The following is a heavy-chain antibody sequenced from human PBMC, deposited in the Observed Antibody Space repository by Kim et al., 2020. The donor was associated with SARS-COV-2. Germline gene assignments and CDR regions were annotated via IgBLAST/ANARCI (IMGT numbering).Heavy chain of an antibody. CDR2: IYYSGST. J-gene: IGHJ6*02. CDR1: GGSISSSSYY. CDR3: ARRLGGWRNYGMDV. Sequence: SETLSLTCTVSGGSISSSSYYWGWIRQPPGMGLEWIGSIYYSGSTYDNPSLKSRVTISVDTSKNQFSLKLSSVTAADTAVYYCARRLGGWRNYGMDVWGQGTTVTVSS. V-gene: IGHV4-39*01. D-gene: IGHD6-19*01.